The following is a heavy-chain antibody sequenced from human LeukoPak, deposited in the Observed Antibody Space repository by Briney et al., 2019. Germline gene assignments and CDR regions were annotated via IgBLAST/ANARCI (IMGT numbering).Heavy chain of an antibody. D-gene: IGHD4/OR15-4a*01. CDR3: ARMGAIAGASANPDY. Sequence: GASVKVSCKASGYTFSGYYMHWVRQAPGQGLEWVGWINPNSGGTNYAQKFQGRVTMTRDTSISTAYMELSRLLSGDTAVYYCARMGAIAGASANPDYWGQGTLVSVSS. J-gene: IGHJ4*02. CDR2: INPNSGGT. CDR1: GYTFSGYY. V-gene: IGHV1-2*02.